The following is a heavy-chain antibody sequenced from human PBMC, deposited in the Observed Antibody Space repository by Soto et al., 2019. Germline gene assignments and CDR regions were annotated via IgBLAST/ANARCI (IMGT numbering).Heavy chain of an antibody. D-gene: IGHD6-19*01. Sequence: QVTLKESGPVLVQPTETLTLTCTVSGFSLSNARMGVSWIRQPPVKALEWLAHIFSNDEKSYSTSLKSRLTISKDTSKSQVVLTMTNMDPVDTATYYCARHSIAVAPRVGWFDPWGQGTLVTVSS. CDR3: ARHSIAVAPRVGWFDP. CDR2: IFSNDEK. CDR1: GFSLSNARMG. J-gene: IGHJ5*02. V-gene: IGHV2-26*01.